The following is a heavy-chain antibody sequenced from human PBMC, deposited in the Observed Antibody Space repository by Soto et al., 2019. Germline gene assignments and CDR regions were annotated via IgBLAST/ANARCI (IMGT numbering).Heavy chain of an antibody. CDR2: INPNSGGT. CDR3: ARCPTPLLGYDAFDI. CDR1: GYTFTGYY. D-gene: IGHD7-27*01. V-gene: IGHV1-2*04. Sequence: ASVKVSCKASGYTFTGYYMHWVRQAPGQGLEWMGWINPNSGGTNYAQKFQGWVTMTRDTSISTAYMELSRLRSDDTAVYYCARCPTPLLGYDAFDIWGQGTMVTVSS. J-gene: IGHJ3*02.